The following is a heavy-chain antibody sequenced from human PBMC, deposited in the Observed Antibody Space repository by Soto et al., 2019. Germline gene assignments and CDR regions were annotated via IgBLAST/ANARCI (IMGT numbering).Heavy chain of an antibody. CDR3: ARAGNYYGSGSYFWYYYYGMDV. CDR2: IYYSGST. Sequence: PSETLSLTCTVSGGSISSYYWSWIRQPPGKGLEWIGYIYYSGSTNYNPSLKSRVTISVDTSKNQFSLKLSSVTAADTAVYYCARAGNYYGSGSYFWYYYYGMDVWGQGTTVTVS. D-gene: IGHD3-10*01. J-gene: IGHJ6*02. V-gene: IGHV4-59*01. CDR1: GGSISSYY.